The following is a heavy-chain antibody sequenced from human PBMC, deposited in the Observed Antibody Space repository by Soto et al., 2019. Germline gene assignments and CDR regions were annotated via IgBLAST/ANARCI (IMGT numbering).Heavy chain of an antibody. V-gene: IGHV4-30-4*01. Sequence: SETLSLTCTVSGGSISSDNYYWSWIRQPPGKGLEWIGYIYYSGSTYYNPALKSRVIISIDTSKNQFSLKLSSVTAADTAVYYCASTSYFYNSGSDYWGPGTPVTVSS. J-gene: IGHJ4*02. CDR2: IYYSGST. CDR3: ASTSYFYNSGSDY. D-gene: IGHD3-22*01. CDR1: GGSISSDNYY.